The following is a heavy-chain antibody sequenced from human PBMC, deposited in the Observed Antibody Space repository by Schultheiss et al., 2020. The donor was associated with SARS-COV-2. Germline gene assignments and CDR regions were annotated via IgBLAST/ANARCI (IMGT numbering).Heavy chain of an antibody. V-gene: IGHV4-38-2*02. CDR3: ARDQLKIVGYYYYYMDV. Sequence: SETLSLTCTVSGYSISSGYYWGWIRQPPGKGLEWIGSIYHSGSTYYNPSLKSRVTISVDTSKNQFSLKLSSVTAADTAVYYCARDQLKIVGYYYYYMDVWGKGTTVTVSS. J-gene: IGHJ6*03. CDR1: GYSISSGYY. D-gene: IGHD2/OR15-2a*01. CDR2: IYHSGST.